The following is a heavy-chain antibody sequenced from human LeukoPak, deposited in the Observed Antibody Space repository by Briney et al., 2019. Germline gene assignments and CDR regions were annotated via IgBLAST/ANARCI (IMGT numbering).Heavy chain of an antibody. V-gene: IGHV1-2*02. Sequence: ASVKVSCKASGYTFTGYYMHWVRQAPGQGLGWMGWINPNSGGTNYAQKFQGRVTMTRDTSISTAYMELSRLRSDDTAVYYCARAFRPYQLLSFTEFDYWGQGTLVTVSS. D-gene: IGHD2-2*01. J-gene: IGHJ4*02. CDR2: INPNSGGT. CDR3: ARAFRPYQLLSFTEFDY. CDR1: GYTFTGYY.